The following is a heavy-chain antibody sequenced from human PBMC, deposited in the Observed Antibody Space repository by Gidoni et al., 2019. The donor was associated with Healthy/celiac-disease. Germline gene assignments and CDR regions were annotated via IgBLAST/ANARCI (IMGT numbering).Heavy chain of an antibody. CDR3: ANGYYGSGSSLVY. CDR1: GATVSSYA. CDR2: ISGSGGST. V-gene: IGHV3-23*01. J-gene: IGHJ4*02. Sequence: QPFVSGGRFVQPGSSLRLSCAACGATVSSYAMSWARQAPGKGLEWVSAISGSGGSTYYADSVKGRFTISRDNSKNTLYLQMNSLRAEDTAVYYCANGYYGSGSSLVYWGQGTLVTVSS. D-gene: IGHD3-10*01.